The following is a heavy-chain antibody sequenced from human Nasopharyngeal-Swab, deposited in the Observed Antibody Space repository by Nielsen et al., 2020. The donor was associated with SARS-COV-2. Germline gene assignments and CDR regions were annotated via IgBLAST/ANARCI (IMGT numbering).Heavy chain of an antibody. V-gene: IGHV3-15*01. CDR2: IKSKTDGGTT. D-gene: IGHD6-19*01. CDR1: GFTFSNAW. Sequence: GESLKISCAASGFTFSNAWMSWVRQAPGKGLEWVGRIKSKTDGGTTDYAAPAKGRFTISRDDSKNTLYLQMNSLKTEDTAVYYCTTDPQQWLVEYYYYMDVWGKGTTVTVSS. J-gene: IGHJ6*03. CDR3: TTDPQQWLVEYYYYMDV.